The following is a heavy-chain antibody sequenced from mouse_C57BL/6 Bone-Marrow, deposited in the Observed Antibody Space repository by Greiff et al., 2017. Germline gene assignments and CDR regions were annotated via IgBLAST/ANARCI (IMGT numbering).Heavy chain of an antibody. CDR3: AGGGCGCGGCAH. Sequence: EVQLQQSVPELVKPGASVKISCKASAYSFTDYNMTWLKQSNGKSLAWIGVLTPNYGTTSYNQTFQGKSTLTVAQSSTTASMQLYSLPSEDSAVYHCAGGGCGCGGCAHWGQGTLVTGAA. CDR1: AYSFTDYN. D-gene: IGHD3-3*01. CDR2: LTPNYGTT. J-gene: IGHJ3*01. V-gene: IGHV1-39*01.